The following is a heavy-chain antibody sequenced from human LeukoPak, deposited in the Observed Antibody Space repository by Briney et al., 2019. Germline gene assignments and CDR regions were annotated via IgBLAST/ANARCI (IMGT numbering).Heavy chain of an antibody. CDR2: ISGSGGST. J-gene: IGHJ4*02. CDR1: GFTFSSYA. Sequence: PWGSLRLSCAASGFTFSSYAMSWVRQAPGKGLEWVSAISGSGGSTYYADSVKGRFTISRDNSKNTLYLQMNSLRAEDTAVYYCAKTRGYYDSSGYYLSYWGQGTLVTVSS. CDR3: AKTRGYYDSSGYYLSY. D-gene: IGHD3-22*01. V-gene: IGHV3-23*01.